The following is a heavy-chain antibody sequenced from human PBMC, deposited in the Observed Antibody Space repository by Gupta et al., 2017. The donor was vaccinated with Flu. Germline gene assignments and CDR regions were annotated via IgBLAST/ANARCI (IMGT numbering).Heavy chain of an antibody. CDR3: ARQFMIFGVWNGLDL. D-gene: IGHD3-3*01. CDR2: INPNDDSP. CDR1: GYTFTGYY. J-gene: IGHJ6*02. V-gene: IGHV1-2*02. Sequence: QVRLVQSGAEVRKPGASVKVSCKASGYTFTGYYLHWVRQVPGQRLEWMGWINPNDDSPKYAQKFQGRVTMTRDTSISTAYMELSRLRPDDTAVYYCARQFMIFGVWNGLDLWGQGTTVTVSS.